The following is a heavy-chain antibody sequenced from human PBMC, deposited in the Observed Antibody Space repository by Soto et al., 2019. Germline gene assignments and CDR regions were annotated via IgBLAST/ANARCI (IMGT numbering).Heavy chain of an antibody. D-gene: IGHD1-26*01. J-gene: IGHJ6*02. CDR1: GFTVSSNY. Sequence: PGGSLRLSCAASGFTVSSNYMSWVRQAPGKGLEWVSVIYSGGSTYYADSVKGRFTISRDNSKNTLYLQMNSLRAEDTAVYYCAREDRYSGRGYYYGMDVWGQGTTVTVSS. CDR3: AREDRYSGRGYYYGMDV. CDR2: IYSGGST. V-gene: IGHV3-53*01.